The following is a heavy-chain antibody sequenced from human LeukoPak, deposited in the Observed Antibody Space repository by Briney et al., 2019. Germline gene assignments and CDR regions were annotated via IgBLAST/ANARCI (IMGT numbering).Heavy chain of an antibody. CDR3: ARSPLYDSSGYYWDYYYYYYMDV. Sequence: PSETLSLTCTVSGGSISSYYWSWIRQPAGKGLEWIGRIYTSGSTNYNPSLKSRVTMSVDTSKNQFSLKLSSVTAADTAVYYCARSPLYDSSGYYWDYYYYYYMDVWGKGTTVTVSS. J-gene: IGHJ6*03. D-gene: IGHD3-22*01. CDR1: GGSISSYY. V-gene: IGHV4-4*07. CDR2: IYTSGST.